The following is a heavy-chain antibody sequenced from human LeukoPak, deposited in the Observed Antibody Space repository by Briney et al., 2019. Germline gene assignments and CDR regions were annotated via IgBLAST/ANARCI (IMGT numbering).Heavy chain of an antibody. CDR3: AKGYTYSSGGG. J-gene: IGHJ4*02. V-gene: IGHV3-30*04. CDR1: GSTFSSYV. D-gene: IGHD6-19*01. CDR2: ISYDGSNK. Sequence: GGSLRLSCAASGSTFSSYVMHWVRQAPGKGLEWVAIISYDGSNKYYADSVKGRFTISRDNSKNTLYLQLNSLRAEDTAVYYCAKGYTYSSGGGWGQGTLVTVSS.